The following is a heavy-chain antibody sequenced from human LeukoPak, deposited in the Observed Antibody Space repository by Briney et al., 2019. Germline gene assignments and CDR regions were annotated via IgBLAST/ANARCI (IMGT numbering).Heavy chain of an antibody. Sequence: ASVKVSCKASGYTFTGYYMHWVRQAPGQGLEWMGWINPNSGGTNYAQKFQGRVTMTRDTSISTAYMELSRLRSDDTAVYYCARGRGRIAVAGRAEYFQHWGQGTLVTVSS. J-gene: IGHJ1*01. D-gene: IGHD6-19*01. CDR2: INPNSGGT. V-gene: IGHV1-2*02. CDR3: ARGRGRIAVAGRAEYFQH. CDR1: GYTFTGYY.